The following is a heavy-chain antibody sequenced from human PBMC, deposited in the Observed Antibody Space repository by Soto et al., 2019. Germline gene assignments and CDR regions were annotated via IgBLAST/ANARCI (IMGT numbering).Heavy chain of an antibody. D-gene: IGHD3-22*01. J-gene: IGHJ4*02. CDR2: IKEDGSKK. CDR3: ARDDSHSTSDY. CDR1: GFTFSRYW. V-gene: IGHV3-7*05. Sequence: GGSLRLSCAASGFTFSRYWMTWVRQAPGKGLEWVANIKEDGSKKYCVDSVKGRFTISRDNAKNSLYLQMNSLRAEDTAVYYCARDDSHSTSDYWGQGTLVTVSS.